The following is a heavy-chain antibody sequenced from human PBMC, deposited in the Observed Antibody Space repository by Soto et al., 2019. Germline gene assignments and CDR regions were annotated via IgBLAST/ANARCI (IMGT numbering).Heavy chain of an antibody. V-gene: IGHV4-61*01. CDR3: ARDPGYSYGYPYYYGMDV. Sequence: ASETLSLTCTVSGGSVSSGSYYWSWIRQPPGKGLEWIGYIYYSGSTNYNPSLKSRVTISVDTSKNQFSLKLSSVTAADTAVYYCARDPGYSYGYPYYYGMDVWGQGTTVTVSS. D-gene: IGHD5-18*01. CDR1: GGSVSSGSYY. CDR2: IYYSGST. J-gene: IGHJ6*02.